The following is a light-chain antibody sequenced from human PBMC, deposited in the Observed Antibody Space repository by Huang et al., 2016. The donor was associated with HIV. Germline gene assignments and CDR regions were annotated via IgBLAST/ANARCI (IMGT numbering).Light chain of an antibody. CDR1: QNINSD. CDR3: QQSHSTPWT. CDR2: IAS. J-gene: IGKJ1*01. Sequence: DIQMTQSPSSLSASVGDRVTIACRASQNINSDLNWYQQKPGKAPTLLIYIASNLASAAPSRFSGSGSGTEFTLTITTLQPEDLATYFCQQSHSTPWTFGLGTKVEI. V-gene: IGKV1-39*01.